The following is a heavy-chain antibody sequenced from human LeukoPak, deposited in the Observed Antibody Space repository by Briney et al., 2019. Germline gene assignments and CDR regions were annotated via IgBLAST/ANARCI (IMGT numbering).Heavy chain of an antibody. J-gene: IGHJ4*02. V-gene: IGHV1-69*06. CDR3: ARVVDTAMVHYFDY. CDR2: IIPIFGTA. CDR1: GGTFTSYT. D-gene: IGHD5-18*01. Sequence: SVKVSCKASGGTFTSYTISWVRQSPGQGLEWMGGIIPIFGTANYAQKFQGRVTITADKSTRTAYMELSSLRSEDTAAYYCARVVDTAMVHYFDYWGQGTLVTVSS.